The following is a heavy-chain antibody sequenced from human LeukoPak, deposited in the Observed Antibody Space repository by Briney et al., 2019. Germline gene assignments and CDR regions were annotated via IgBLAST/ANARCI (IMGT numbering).Heavy chain of an antibody. CDR1: GYTFTGYY. V-gene: IGHV1-2*02. D-gene: IGHD3-10*01. J-gene: IGHJ4*02. CDR3: ARGFGELSGVGPHFDY. CDR2: INPNSGGT. Sequence: ASVKVSCKASGYTFTGYYMHWVRQAPGQGLEWMGWINPNSGGTNYAQKFQGRVTMTTDTSTSTAYMELRSLRSDDTAVYYCARGFGELSGVGPHFDYWGQGTLVTVSS.